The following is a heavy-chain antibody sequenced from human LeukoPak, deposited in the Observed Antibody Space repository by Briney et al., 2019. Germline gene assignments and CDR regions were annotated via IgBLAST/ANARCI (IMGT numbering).Heavy chain of an antibody. CDR3: VNLGYSD. J-gene: IGHJ4*02. Sequence: GGSLRLSCEASGFSFSAAWMTWVRQAPGRGLEWVATIKNDGSDKYYVDSVKGRFTLSRDNAKNLVYLQMNSLRVEDTAVYYCVNLGYSDGGQGTLVTVSS. D-gene: IGHD5-12*01. CDR1: GFSFSAAW. V-gene: IGHV3-7*01. CDR2: IKNDGSDK.